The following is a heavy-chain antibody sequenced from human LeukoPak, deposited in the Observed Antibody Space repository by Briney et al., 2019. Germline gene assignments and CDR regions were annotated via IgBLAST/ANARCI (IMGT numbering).Heavy chain of an antibody. V-gene: IGHV3-48*03. J-gene: IGHJ3*02. D-gene: IGHD2-15*01. Sequence: PGGSLRLSCVASGFSFNDYEMNWVRQAPGKGLEWVSYITSSGSTMYYADSVKGRLTISRDNAKKSLSLQMNSLRAEDTAVYYCVRGGGSCCRFNAFDIWGQGTMVTVSS. CDR1: GFSFNDYE. CDR3: VRGGGSCCRFNAFDI. CDR2: ITSSGSTM.